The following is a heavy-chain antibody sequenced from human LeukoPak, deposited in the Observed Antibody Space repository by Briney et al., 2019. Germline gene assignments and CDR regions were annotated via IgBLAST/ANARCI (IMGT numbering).Heavy chain of an antibody. D-gene: IGHD3-22*01. CDR3: ARVWEFTAYYHSSGEPFDV. CDR1: GGSISSGSYY. CDR2: IYSSGST. Sequence: PSETLSLTCTVSGGSISSGSYYWSWIRQPAGTGLEWIGRIYSSGSTNYNPSLKSRVTISVDTSKNHFSLKLSSVTAADTAMYYCARVWEFTAYYHSSGEPFDVWGQGTMVTVSS. V-gene: IGHV4-61*02. J-gene: IGHJ3*01.